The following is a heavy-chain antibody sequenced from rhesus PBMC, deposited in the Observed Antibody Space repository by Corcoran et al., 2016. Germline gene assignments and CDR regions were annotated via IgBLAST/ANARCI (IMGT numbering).Heavy chain of an antibody. CDR1: GGSISDEYY. J-gene: IGHJ4*01. CDR3: ASFSSGWFFDY. Sequence: QVQLQESGPGLVKPSETLSLTCAVSGGSISDEYYWSWIPQPPGKGLEWIGRFSGRGGRPDYNPSLKSRVTISTGTSKNQFSLKLSSVTAADTAVYYCASFSSGWFFDYWGQGVLVTVSS. CDR2: FSGRGGRP. V-gene: IGHV4-173*01. D-gene: IGHD6-31*01.